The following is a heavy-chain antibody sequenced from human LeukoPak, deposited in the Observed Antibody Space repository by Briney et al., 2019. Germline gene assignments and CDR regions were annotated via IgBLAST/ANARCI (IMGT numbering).Heavy chain of an antibody. CDR3: ARGRYNWNGDMDV. CDR1: GFTFSSYS. D-gene: IGHD1-1*01. Sequence: GGSLRLSCAASGFTFSSYSMNWVRQAPGKGLEWVSSISSSSSYIYYADSVKGRFTISRDNAKNSLYLQMNSLRSEDTAVYYCARGRYNWNGDMDVWGKGTTVTVSS. CDR2: ISSSSSYI. J-gene: IGHJ6*03. V-gene: IGHV3-21*04.